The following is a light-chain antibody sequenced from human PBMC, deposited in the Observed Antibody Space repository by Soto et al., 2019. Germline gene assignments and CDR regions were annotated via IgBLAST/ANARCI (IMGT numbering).Light chain of an antibody. CDR2: KVS. J-gene: IGKJ5*01. CDR3: MQGTHWPIT. V-gene: IGKV2-30*01. CDR1: RSLVYSDGNTY. Sequence: DVVMTQSPLSLPVTLGQPASISCRSSRSLVYSDGNTYFSWFQQRPGRSPRRLIYKVSNRDSGVPARFSGSGSGTDFALKISRVEAEDVGVYYCMQGTHWPITFGQGTRLEI.